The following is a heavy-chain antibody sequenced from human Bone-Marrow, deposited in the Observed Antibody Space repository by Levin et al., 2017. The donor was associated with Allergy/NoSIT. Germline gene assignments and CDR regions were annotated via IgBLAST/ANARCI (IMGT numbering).Heavy chain of an antibody. CDR2: IDPANGEA. CDR3: TTMTHLTYYYGSGSSDAFNI. Sequence: ASVKVSCEVSGYTLTELSIHWVRQAPGKGLEWVGGIDPANGEAIYAQNFQGRVTMTEDTTTETAYMDLSSLRPDDTAVYFCTTMTHLTYYYGSGSSDAFNIWGQGTMVTVSS. V-gene: IGHV1-24*01. D-gene: IGHD3-10*01. J-gene: IGHJ3*02. CDR1: GYTLTELS.